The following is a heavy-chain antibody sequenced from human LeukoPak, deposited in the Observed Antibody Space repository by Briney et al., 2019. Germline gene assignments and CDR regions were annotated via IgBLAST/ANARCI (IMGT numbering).Heavy chain of an antibody. V-gene: IGHV3-23*01. Sequence: GGSLRLSCAASGFTFSSTSMSWVRQAPGKGLEWVAVTVGGGDGTYYADSVRGRFTISRDNSNNTLYLQMNSLRAEDTAVYCAKLTTSWGQGTLVTVSS. J-gene: IGHJ4*02. CDR3: KLTTS. CDR1: GFTFSSTS. CDR2: TVGGGDGT. D-gene: IGHD4-11*01.